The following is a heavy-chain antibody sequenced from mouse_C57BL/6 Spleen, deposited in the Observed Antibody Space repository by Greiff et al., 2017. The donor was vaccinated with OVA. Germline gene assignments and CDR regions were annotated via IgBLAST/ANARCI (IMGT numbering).Heavy chain of an antibody. Sequence: EVQGVESGGDLVKPGGSLKLSCAASGFTFSSYGMSWVRQTPDKRLEWVATISSGGSYTYYPDSVKGRFTISRDNAKNTLYLQMSSLRSEDTALYYCARGYGFYFDYWGQGTTLTVSS. D-gene: IGHD1-1*01. V-gene: IGHV5-6*01. CDR1: GFTFSSYG. CDR3: ARGYGFYFDY. CDR2: ISSGGSYT. J-gene: IGHJ2*01.